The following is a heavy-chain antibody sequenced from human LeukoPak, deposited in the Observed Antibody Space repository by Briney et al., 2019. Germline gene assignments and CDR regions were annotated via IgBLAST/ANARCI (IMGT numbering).Heavy chain of an antibody. D-gene: IGHD3-3*01. V-gene: IGHV4-30-2*01. Sequence: PSETLSLTCAVSGGSISSGGYSWSWIRQPPGKGLEWIGYIYHSGSTYYNPSLKSRVTISVDRSKNQFSLKLSSVTAADTAVYYCARWSGLGARFDYWGQGTLVTVSS. CDR2: IYHSGST. J-gene: IGHJ4*02. CDR1: GGSISSGGYS. CDR3: ARWSGLGARFDY.